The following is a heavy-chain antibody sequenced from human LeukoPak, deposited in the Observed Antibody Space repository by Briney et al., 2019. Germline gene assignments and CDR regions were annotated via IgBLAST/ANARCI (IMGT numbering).Heavy chain of an antibody. CDR3: ARGATDWFDP. J-gene: IGHJ5*02. CDR2: IYYSGST. CDR1: GGSISSSSYY. V-gene: IGHV4-39*01. D-gene: IGHD5-12*01. Sequence: SETLSLTCTVSGGSISSSSYYWGWIRQPPGKGLEWIGSIYYSGSTYYNPSLKSRVAISVDTSKNQFSLKLSSVTVADTAVYYCARGATDWFDPWGQGTLVTVSS.